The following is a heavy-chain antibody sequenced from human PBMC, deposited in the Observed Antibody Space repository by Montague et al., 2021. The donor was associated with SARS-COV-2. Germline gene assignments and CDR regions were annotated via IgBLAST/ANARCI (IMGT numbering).Heavy chain of an antibody. V-gene: IGHV4-39*01. D-gene: IGHD4/OR15-4a*01. CDR1: GGSVSRISSH. Sequence: SETLSLTCTVSGGSVSRISSHWGWIRQPPGKVLEYIGSFYYAGGTQYTPSLKSRVTISVDTSNDQFSLKMNSVTAADTAVYFCARLYGASFDYWGQGTLVTVSS. CDR3: ARLYGASFDY. J-gene: IGHJ4*02. CDR2: FYYAGGT.